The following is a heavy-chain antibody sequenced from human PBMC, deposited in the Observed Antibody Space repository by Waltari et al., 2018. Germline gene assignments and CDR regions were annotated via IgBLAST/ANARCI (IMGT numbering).Heavy chain of an antibody. D-gene: IGHD3-10*01. CDR1: GGSFSGFY. CDR3: ARQRRSGSYSRFEF. CDR2: INHSGDT. Sequence: QVQLQQWGAGLVNSSETLSLTCAVSGGSFSGFYWSWVRQPPEKGLEWIWEINHSGDTNYKSSLKSRVSISVDTSKRQFSLKLNSVTAADTAVYYCARQRRSGSYSRFEFWGQGTLVTVSS. J-gene: IGHJ4*02. V-gene: IGHV4-34*02.